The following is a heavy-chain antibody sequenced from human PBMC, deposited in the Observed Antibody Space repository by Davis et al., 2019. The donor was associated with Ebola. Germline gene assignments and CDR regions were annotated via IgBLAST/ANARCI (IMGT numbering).Heavy chain of an antibody. CDR1: GFIVSNNY. CDR3: ARASTWEILDY. D-gene: IGHD1-26*01. Sequence: GESLKISCAASGFIVSNNYINWVRQVPGKGMEWVAAIYSGGSAHYRDSVKGRFIISRDNSKNTLYLQMNSLRADDTAVYYCARASTWEILDYWGQGTLVTVSS. V-gene: IGHV3-66*01. J-gene: IGHJ4*02. CDR2: IYSGGSA.